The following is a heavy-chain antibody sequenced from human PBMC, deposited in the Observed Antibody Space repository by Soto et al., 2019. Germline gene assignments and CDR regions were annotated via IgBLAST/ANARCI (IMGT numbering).Heavy chain of an antibody. J-gene: IGHJ4*02. D-gene: IGHD4-17*01. V-gene: IGHV3-23*01. CDR3: AKDFRGDYLPVPPYYFDY. CDR1: GFTFSSHA. Sequence: PGGSLRLSCAASGFTFSSHAMSWVRQAPGKGLEWVSAISGSGGSTYYADSVKGRFTISRDNSKNTLYLQMNSLRAEDTAVFYCAKDFRGDYLPVPPYYFDYWGQGTLVTVSS. CDR2: ISGSGGST.